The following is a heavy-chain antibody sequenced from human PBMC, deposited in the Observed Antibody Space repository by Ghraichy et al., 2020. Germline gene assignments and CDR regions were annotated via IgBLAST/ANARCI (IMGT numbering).Heavy chain of an antibody. CDR1: GGTFSSYG. J-gene: IGHJ6*02. V-gene: IGHV1-69*13. CDR2: IIPMFGTT. D-gene: IGHD6-25*01. Sequence: AVKVSCKASGGTFSSYGIDWARQAPGQGLEWMGGIIPMFGTTNYAQKFQDRVTITADESTGTVYMELSSLKSEDTAVYYCARDFIRGTWPHYYGLDVWGQGTTVTVSS. CDR3: ARDFIRGTWPHYYGLDV.